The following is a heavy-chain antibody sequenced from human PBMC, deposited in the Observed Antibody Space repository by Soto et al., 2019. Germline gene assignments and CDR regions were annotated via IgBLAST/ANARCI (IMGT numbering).Heavy chain of an antibody. CDR1: GGSISSGGYS. J-gene: IGHJ4*02. D-gene: IGHD2-8*01. V-gene: IGHV4-30-2*01. Sequence: PSATLSLTCAVSGGSISSGGYSWSWIRQPPGKGLEWIGYIYHSGSTYYNPSLKSRVTISVDRSKNQFSLKLSSVTAADTAVYYCARGTNGVFDYWGQGNLVTCSS. CDR3: ARGTNGVFDY. CDR2: IYHSGST.